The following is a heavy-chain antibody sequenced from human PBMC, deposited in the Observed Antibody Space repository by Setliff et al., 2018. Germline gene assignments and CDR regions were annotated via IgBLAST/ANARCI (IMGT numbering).Heavy chain of an antibody. D-gene: IGHD7-27*01. CDR1: GGSISCYY. Sequence: SETLSLTCTVSGGSISCYYWSWIRQPPGKGLEWIGYIYYSGSTNYNPSLKSRLTMSVDTSKNQFSLHLSSMTAADTAVYYCARQPPLNWAIPFDLWGQGKRVTVSS. CDR2: IYYSGST. J-gene: IGHJ3*01. CDR3: ARQPPLNWAIPFDL. V-gene: IGHV4-59*08.